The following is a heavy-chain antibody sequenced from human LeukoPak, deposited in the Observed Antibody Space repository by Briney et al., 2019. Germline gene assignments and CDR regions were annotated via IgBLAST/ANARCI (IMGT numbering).Heavy chain of an antibody. CDR3: TTIRPGY. J-gene: IGHJ4*02. V-gene: IGHV3-74*01. CDR2: IKDGGSTT. Sequence: GGSLRLSCAASGLTFSSYWIHWVRRVPGKGLVWVSRIKDGGSTTDYADSVKGRFTISRDDAKNTLYLQMNSLRAEDTAVYYCTTIRPGYWGKGTLVTVSS. CDR1: GLTFSSYW. D-gene: IGHD5-12*01.